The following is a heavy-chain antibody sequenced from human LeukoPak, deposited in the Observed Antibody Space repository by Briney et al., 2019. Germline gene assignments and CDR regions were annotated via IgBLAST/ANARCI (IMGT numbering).Heavy chain of an antibody. CDR3: ARMPRVAVAPSWYLDL. Sequence: ASVKVSCKASGYTFTGYYMHWVRQAPGQGLEWMGWINPNSGGTNYAQKFQGRVTMTRDTSISTAYMELSRLRSDDTAVYYCARMPRVAVAPSWYLDLWGRGTLVTVSS. CDR2: INPNSGGT. CDR1: GYTFTGYY. D-gene: IGHD6-19*01. V-gene: IGHV1-2*02. J-gene: IGHJ2*01.